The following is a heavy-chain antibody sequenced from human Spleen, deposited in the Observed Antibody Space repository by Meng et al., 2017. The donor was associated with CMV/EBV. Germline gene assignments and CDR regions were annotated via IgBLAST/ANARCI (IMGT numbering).Heavy chain of an antibody. CDR2: INPNSGGT. CDR1: GYTFTAYY. J-gene: IGHJ4*02. CDR3: ARDNGGGYFDY. D-gene: IGHD2-8*01. Sequence: ASVKVSCKASGYTFTAYYMHWVRQAPGQGLEWMGWINPNSGGTDYAQKFQGRVTMTRDTSISTAYMELSRLRSDDTAVYYCARDNGGGYFDYWGQGTLVTVSS. V-gene: IGHV1-2*02.